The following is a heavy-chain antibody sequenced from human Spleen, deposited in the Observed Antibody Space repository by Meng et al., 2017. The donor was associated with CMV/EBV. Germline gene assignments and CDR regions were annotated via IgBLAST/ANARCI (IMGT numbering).Heavy chain of an antibody. CDR1: GYTFTSYY. D-gene: IGHD6-25*01. CDR3: ARVGGIAAQLYHFDY. Sequence: SGYTFTSYYMHWVRQAPGQGLEWMGIIKPSGGSTNYAQKFQGRVTMTSDTSTSTVYMELSSLRSEDTAMYYCARVGGIAAQLYHFDYWGQGTLVTVSS. CDR2: IKPSGGST. V-gene: IGHV1-46*01. J-gene: IGHJ4*02.